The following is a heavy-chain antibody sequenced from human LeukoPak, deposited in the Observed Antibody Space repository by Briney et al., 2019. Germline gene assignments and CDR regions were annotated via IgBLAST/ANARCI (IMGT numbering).Heavy chain of an antibody. D-gene: IGHD2-2*01. CDR1: GGSISSGDYY. Sequence: ASETLSLTCTVSGGSISSGDYYWSWIRQPPGKGLEWIGYIYYSGGTYYNPSLKSRVTISVDTSRNQFSLKLSSVTAADTAVYYCARDGGYCSSTSCYAHWGQGTLVTVSS. V-gene: IGHV4-30-4*01. CDR2: IYYSGGT. J-gene: IGHJ4*02. CDR3: ARDGGYCSSTSCYAH.